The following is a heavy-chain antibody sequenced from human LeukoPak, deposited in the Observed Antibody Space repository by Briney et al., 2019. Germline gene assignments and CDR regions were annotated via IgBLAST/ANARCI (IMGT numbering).Heavy chain of an antibody. CDR1: GGSFSGYY. CDR3: ARGSIVVATFFDY. V-gene: IGHV4-34*01. CDR2: INHSGST. J-gene: IGHJ4*02. Sequence: SETLSLTCAVYGGSFSGYYWSWIRQPPGKGLEWIGEINHSGSTNYNPSLKSRVTISVDTTKNQFSLKLSSVTAADTAVYYCARGSIVVATFFDYWGQGTLVTVSS. D-gene: IGHD3-22*01.